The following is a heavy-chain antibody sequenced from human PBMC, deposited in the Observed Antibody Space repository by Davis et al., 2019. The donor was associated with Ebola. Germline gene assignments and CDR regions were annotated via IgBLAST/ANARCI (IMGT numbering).Heavy chain of an antibody. CDR1: GFTFSGSA. D-gene: IGHD6-19*01. CDR2: IRSKANSYAT. V-gene: IGHV3-73*01. J-gene: IGHJ4*02. CDR3: TGTVAGVDY. Sequence: GESLKISCAASGFTFSGSAMHWVRQASGKGLEWVGRIRSKANSYATAYAASVKGRFTISRDDSKNPAYLQMNSLKTEDTAVYYCTGTVAGVDYWGQGTLVTVSS.